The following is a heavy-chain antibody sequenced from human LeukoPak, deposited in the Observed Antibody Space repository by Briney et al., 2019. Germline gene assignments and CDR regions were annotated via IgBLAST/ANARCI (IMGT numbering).Heavy chain of an antibody. D-gene: IGHD3-9*01. CDR2: IYYSGST. CDR3: ASSPYDILTGRYYYYYMDV. Sequence: SETLSLTCAVYGGSFSGYYWSWVRQPPGKGLEWIGSIYYSGSTYYNPSLKSRVTISVDTSKNQFSLKLSSVTAADTAVYYCASSPYDILTGRYYYYYMDVWGKGTTVTVSS. CDR1: GGSFSGYY. J-gene: IGHJ6*03. V-gene: IGHV4-34*01.